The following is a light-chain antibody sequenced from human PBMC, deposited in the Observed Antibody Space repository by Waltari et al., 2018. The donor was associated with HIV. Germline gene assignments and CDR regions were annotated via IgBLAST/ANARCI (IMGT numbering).Light chain of an antibody. V-gene: IGLV2-8*01. CDR3: SSYAGRNTLL. CDR2: EVN. J-gene: IGLJ2*01. Sequence: QSALTQPPSASGSPGQSVTISCTGTSSDVGGYDYVSWYQQHPGKAPKLMIYEVNKRPSGVPDRFSGSRSGNTASLTVSGLQAEDEAHYYCSSYAGRNTLLFGGGTKLTVL. CDR1: SSDVGGYDY.